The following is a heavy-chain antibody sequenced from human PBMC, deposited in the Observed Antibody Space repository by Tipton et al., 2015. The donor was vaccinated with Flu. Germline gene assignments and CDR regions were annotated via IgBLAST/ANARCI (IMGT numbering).Heavy chain of an antibody. CDR2: MNPNSGNT. V-gene: IGHV1-8*01. CDR1: GYTFTSYD. D-gene: IGHD3-10*01. J-gene: IGHJ4*02. CDR3: ARAERITMVRGVIRQYYFDY. Sequence: QSGAEVKKPGASVKVSCKASGYTFTSYDINWVRQATGQGLEWMGWMNPNSGNTGYAQKFQGRVTMTRNTSISTAYMELSSLRSEDTAVYYCARAERITMVRGVIRQYYFDYWGQGTLVTVSS.